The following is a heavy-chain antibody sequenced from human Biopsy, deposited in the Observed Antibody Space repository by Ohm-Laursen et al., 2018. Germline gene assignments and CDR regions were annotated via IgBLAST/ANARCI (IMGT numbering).Heavy chain of an antibody. CDR1: GFSFSSYG. CDR2: LWYDGTNK. Sequence: SSLRLSCAASGFSFSSYGMHWVRQAPGKGLEWVAVLWYDGTNKYYADSVKGRLTISRDNSKNTLYLQMNSLRAEDTAMYYCARPTNARAGGAPFDIWGQGTMVTVSS. CDR3: ARPTNARAGGAPFDI. J-gene: IGHJ3*02. D-gene: IGHD1-1*01. V-gene: IGHV3-33*01.